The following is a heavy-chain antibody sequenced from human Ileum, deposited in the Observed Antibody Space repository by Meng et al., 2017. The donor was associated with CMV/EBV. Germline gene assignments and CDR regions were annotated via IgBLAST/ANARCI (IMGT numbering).Heavy chain of an antibody. D-gene: IGHD1-26*01. J-gene: IGHJ4*02. V-gene: IGHV4-4*07. CDR2: FYSSDTY. CDR3: ARGPGASTREGFDY. Sequence: VHVQERDPGLVKPSETLSLTCTVSGGSVNTYYWSWLRQSAGKGLEWIGRFYSSDTYNFHPSLDSRVTMSLDTSKNQFSLNLRSVTAADTATYYCARGPGASTREGFDYWGLGTLVTVSS. CDR1: GGSVNTYY.